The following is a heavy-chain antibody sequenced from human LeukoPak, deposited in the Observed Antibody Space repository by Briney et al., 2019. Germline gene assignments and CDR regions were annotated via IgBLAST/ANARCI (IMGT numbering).Heavy chain of an antibody. V-gene: IGHV3-30*02. CDR2: IRYDGSNK. Sequence: GGSLRLSCAASGFNFSIHGMHWVRQAPGKGLEWVAFIRYDGSNKYYADSVKGRFTISRDNSKNTVYLQINSLRAEDTAIYYCTKARDDYGVDTIDSWGQGTLVTVSS. J-gene: IGHJ4*02. CDR3: TKARDDYGVDTIDS. D-gene: IGHD3-3*01. CDR1: GFNFSIHG.